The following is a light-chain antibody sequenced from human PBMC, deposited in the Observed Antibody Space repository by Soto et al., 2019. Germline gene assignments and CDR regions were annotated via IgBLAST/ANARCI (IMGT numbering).Light chain of an antibody. CDR3: SSYAGSNNFV. J-gene: IGLJ1*01. CDR2: AVS. CDR1: TSDICAYIY. Sequence: QSVLIQPPSVSGSPGQSVTISCTGTTSDICAYIYVSWYQQHPGKAPKLMVYAVSSRHSGVPERFSGSKSGNTASLTVSGLQADDEAHYYCSSYAGSNNFVCGTVNQVSVL. V-gene: IGLV2-8*01.